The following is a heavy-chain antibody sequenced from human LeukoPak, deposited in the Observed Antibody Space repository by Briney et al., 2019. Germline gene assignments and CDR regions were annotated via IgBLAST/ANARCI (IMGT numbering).Heavy chain of an antibody. J-gene: IGHJ3*02. V-gene: IGHV4-39*07. D-gene: IGHD3-10*01. CDR3: ARDSMVRGANDAFDI. CDR2: IYYSGST. Sequence: PSETLSLTCTVSGGSISSSSYYWGWIRQPPGKGLEWIGSIYYSGSTYYNPPLKSRVTISVDTSKNQFSLKLSSVTAADTAVYYCARDSMVRGANDAFDIWGQGTMVTVSS. CDR1: GGSISSSSYY.